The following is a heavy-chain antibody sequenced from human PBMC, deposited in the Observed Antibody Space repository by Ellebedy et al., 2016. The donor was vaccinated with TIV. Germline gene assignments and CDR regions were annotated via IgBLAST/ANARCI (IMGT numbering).Heavy chain of an antibody. CDR2: MNPNSGNT. V-gene: IGHV1-8*01. D-gene: IGHD4-11*01. CDR1: GYTFTSYD. Sequence: ASVKVSCKASGYTFTSYDINWVRQATGQGLEWMGWMNPNSGNTGYAQKFQGRVTMTRNTSISTAYMELSNLRSEDTAVYYCASGPRNDYSNVHGYWGQGTLVTVSS. CDR3: ASGPRNDYSNVHGY. J-gene: IGHJ4*02.